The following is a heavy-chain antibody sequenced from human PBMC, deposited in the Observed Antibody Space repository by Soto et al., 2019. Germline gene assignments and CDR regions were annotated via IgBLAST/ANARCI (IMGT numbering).Heavy chain of an antibody. CDR1: GFTFSNAW. J-gene: IGHJ4*01. CDR3: TTDSYITVTPVRLDY. CDR2: VKSKTHGGTT. Sequence: EVQLVESGGGLVKPGGSLTLSCAASGFTFSNAWINWVRQAPGKGLEWVGRVKSKTHGGTTDFAESVKGRFAISRDDSISMAFMRMNSLKIEDTAVYYCTTDSYITVTPVRLDYWGHGTLVTVSS. D-gene: IGHD4-4*01. V-gene: IGHV3-15*07.